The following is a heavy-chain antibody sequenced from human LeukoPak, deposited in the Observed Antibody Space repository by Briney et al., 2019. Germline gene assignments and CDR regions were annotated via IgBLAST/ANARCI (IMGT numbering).Heavy chain of an antibody. D-gene: IGHD6-19*01. V-gene: IGHV3-30*03. J-gene: IGHJ6*02. Sequence: PGGSLRLSCTASGFTFSSHDMHWVRQAPGKGLEWVAVISYDGSNKYYVDSVKGRFTISRDNSKNTVYLQMNSLRAEDTAVYYCARAPKGSSGWYYYYGMDVWGQGTTVTVSS. CDR1: GFTFSSHD. CDR2: ISYDGSNK. CDR3: ARAPKGSSGWYYYYGMDV.